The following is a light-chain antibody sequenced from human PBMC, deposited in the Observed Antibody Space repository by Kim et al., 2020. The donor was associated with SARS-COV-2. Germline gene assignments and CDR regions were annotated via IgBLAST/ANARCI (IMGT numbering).Light chain of an antibody. Sequence: VSPGQTASITCSGDKLGDKYACWYQQKPGQSPVLIIYQDSKRPSGIPERFSGSNSGNTATLTISGTQAMDEADYYCQAWDSSTAIFGTGTKVTVL. CDR3: QAWDSSTAI. CDR1: KLGDKY. CDR2: QDS. J-gene: IGLJ1*01. V-gene: IGLV3-1*01.